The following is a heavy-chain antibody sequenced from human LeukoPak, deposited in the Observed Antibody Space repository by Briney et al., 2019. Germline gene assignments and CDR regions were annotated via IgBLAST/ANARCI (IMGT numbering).Heavy chain of an antibody. J-gene: IGHJ4*02. D-gene: IGHD4-23*01. CDR1: GFTFSSYA. CDR2: ISGSGGST. Sequence: GGSLRLSCAASGFTFSSYAMSWVRQAPGKGLEWVSAISGSGGSTYYADSVKGRFTISRDNSKNRLYLQMNSLRDADTGVYYCARESGGNDIDYWGQGTLVTVSS. V-gene: IGHV3-23*01. CDR3: ARESGGNDIDY.